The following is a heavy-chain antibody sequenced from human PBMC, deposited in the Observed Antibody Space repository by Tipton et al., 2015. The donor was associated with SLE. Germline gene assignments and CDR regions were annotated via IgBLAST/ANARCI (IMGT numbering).Heavy chain of an antibody. Sequence: TLSLTCTVSGGSISGNSWTWIRQSPGKGLEWIGHIYKSGNTDYNPSLESRLTISIDTSKNQFSLKLSSVTAADTAMYYCARRGAYSSSWYVAYYYYMDVWGKGTTVTVSS. D-gene: IGHD6-13*01. J-gene: IGHJ6*03. CDR2: IYKSGNT. V-gene: IGHV4-4*09. CDR1: GGSISGNS. CDR3: ARRGAYSSSWYVAYYYYMDV.